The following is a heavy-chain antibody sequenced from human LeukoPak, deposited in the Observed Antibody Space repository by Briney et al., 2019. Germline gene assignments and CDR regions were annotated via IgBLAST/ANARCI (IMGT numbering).Heavy chain of an antibody. CDR1: GGSFSGYY. CDR3: ARGPHTGVNYYDSSGYYT. CDR2: INHSGST. J-gene: IGHJ5*02. Sequence: PPETLSPTSAVYGGSFSGYYSSWIRQPPGQGLEWIGEINHSGSTNYNPSLKSRVTISVDTSKNQFSLKLSSVTAADTAVYYCARGPHTGVNYYDSSGYYTSGAGDLVTVSS. V-gene: IGHV4-34*01. D-gene: IGHD3-22*01.